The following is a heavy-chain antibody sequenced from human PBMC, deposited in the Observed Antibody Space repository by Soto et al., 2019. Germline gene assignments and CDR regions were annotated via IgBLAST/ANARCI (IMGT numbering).Heavy chain of an antibody. J-gene: IGHJ4*02. CDR1: GYTFTIYV. CDR2: INAGNGNT. CDR3: ARGYCSGGSCSSLIDY. V-gene: IGHV1-3*01. Sequence: ASVKGSCKAAGYTFTIYVMHCGRKATGQRLEWMGWINAGNGNTKYSQKFQGRVTITRDTSASTAYMELSSLRSEDTAVYYCARGYCSGGSCSSLIDYWGQGTLVTVSS. D-gene: IGHD2-15*01.